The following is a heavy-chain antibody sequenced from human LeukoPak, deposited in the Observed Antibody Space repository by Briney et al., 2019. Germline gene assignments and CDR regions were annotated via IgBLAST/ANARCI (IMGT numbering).Heavy chain of an antibody. CDR3: ARAHVMGQETFDY. J-gene: IGHJ4*02. CDR1: GGSFSPYY. D-gene: IGHD1-26*01. V-gene: IGHV4-34*01. CDR2: INHSRST. Sequence: SETLSLTCAVYGGSFSPYYWSWIRQSPDKGLEWIGEINHSRSTNYNPSLKSRVTISVDTSKNQFPLKLSSVTAADTAVYYCARAHVMGQETFDYWGQGTLVTVSS.